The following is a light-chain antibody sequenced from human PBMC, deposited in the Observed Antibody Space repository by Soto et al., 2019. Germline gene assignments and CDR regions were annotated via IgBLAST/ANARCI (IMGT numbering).Light chain of an antibody. Sequence: EIVLTQSPGTLALSPGEGATLSCRASQSVSKYLAWYQQKPGQAPRLLIYGASSRATGIPDSFSGSGSGTDFTLTISRLELEDFAVYYCQQYGGSPQTFGQGTKVDIK. CDR2: GAS. J-gene: IGKJ1*01. CDR3: QQYGGSPQT. CDR1: QSVSKY. V-gene: IGKV3-20*01.